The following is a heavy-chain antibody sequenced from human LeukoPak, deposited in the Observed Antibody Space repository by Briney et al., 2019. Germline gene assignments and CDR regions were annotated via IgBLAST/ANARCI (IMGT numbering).Heavy chain of an antibody. V-gene: IGHV3-21*01. Sequence: GGSLRLSCAASGFTFSSYSMNWVRQAPGKGLEWVSSITSSSSIYYADSVKGRFTISRDNAKNSLYLQMNSLRAEDTAVYYCARVPEYMDLSITYSTTPDYWGQGTLVTVSS. J-gene: IGHJ4*02. CDR1: GFTFSSYS. CDR2: ITSSSSI. CDR3: ARVPEYMDLSITYSTTPDY. D-gene: IGHD5-12*01.